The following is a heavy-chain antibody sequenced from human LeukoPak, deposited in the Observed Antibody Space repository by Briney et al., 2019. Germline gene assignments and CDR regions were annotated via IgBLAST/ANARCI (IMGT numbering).Heavy chain of an antibody. D-gene: IGHD2-2*02. Sequence: ASVKVSCKASGYTFTSYYMHWVRQAPGQGLEWMGIINPSGGSTSYAQKFQGRVTMTRDTSTSTVYMELSSLRSEDTAVYYCARVFWGGYCSSTSCYSHSYYFDYWGQGTLVTVSS. V-gene: IGHV1-46*01. CDR2: INPSGGST. CDR3: ARVFWGGYCSSTSCYSHSYYFDY. CDR1: GYTFTSYY. J-gene: IGHJ4*02.